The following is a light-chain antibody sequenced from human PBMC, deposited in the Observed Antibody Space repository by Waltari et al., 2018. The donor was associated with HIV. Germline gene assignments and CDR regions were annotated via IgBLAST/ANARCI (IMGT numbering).Light chain of an antibody. Sequence: DIVMTQSPDSLALSLGARATINCKSSQSLLYTSNNKNCLAWYQQTPGQPPKLLIYWASTRESWVPDRFSGSESETDFTLTISGLQAEDVAVYYCQQFYSSPLTFGQGTSLEIK. CDR2: WAS. CDR1: QSLLYTSNNKNC. CDR3: QQFYSSPLT. J-gene: IGKJ2*01. V-gene: IGKV4-1*01.